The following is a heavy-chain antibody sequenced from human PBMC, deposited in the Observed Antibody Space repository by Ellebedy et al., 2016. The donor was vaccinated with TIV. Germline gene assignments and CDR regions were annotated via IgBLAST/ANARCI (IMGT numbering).Heavy chain of an antibody. CDR2: INSDGSST. CDR3: ARLHDSSAPIRSSAFNI. V-gene: IGHV3-74*01. CDR1: GFTFSSYW. Sequence: GESLKISXAASGFTFSSYWMHWVRQAPGKGLVWVSRINSDGSSTSYADSVKGRFTISRDNAKNSLYLQMNSLRAEDTAVYYCARLHDSSAPIRSSAFNIWGQGTMVTVSS. J-gene: IGHJ3*02. D-gene: IGHD3-22*01.